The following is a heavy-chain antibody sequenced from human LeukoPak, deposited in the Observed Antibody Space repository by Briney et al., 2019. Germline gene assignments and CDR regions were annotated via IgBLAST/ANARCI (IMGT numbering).Heavy chain of an antibody. CDR2: ISYDGINK. Sequence: HPGRSLRLSCAASGFTFSIYAMHWVRQAPGKGLEWVAVISYDGINKDYADSVKGRFTISRDNSRNTLYVQMDSLRAEDTAVYYCAKDISGGNSETYIDYWGQGTLVAVSS. CDR3: AKDISGGNSETYIDY. J-gene: IGHJ4*02. CDR1: GFTFSIYA. V-gene: IGHV3-30-3*01. D-gene: IGHD4-23*01.